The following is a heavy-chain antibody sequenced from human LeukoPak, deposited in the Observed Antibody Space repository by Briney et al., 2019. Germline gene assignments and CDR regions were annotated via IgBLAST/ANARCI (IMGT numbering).Heavy chain of an antibody. D-gene: IGHD2-15*01. V-gene: IGHV3-48*01. CDR3: AKEMGYCTGGSCYRWFDS. Sequence: GSLRLSCAASGFTFSIYSMSWVRQAPGKGLEWLSYISTSSTTIYYADSVKGRFTISRDDARNSLSLQMNSLRADDTAVYYCAKEMGYCTGGSCYRWFDSWGQGTLVTVSS. CDR1: GFTFSIYS. J-gene: IGHJ5*01. CDR2: ISTSSTTI.